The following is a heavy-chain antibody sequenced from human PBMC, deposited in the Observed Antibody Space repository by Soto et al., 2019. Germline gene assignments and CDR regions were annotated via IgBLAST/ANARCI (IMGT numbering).Heavy chain of an antibody. J-gene: IGHJ5*02. Sequence: GGSLRLSCAASGFTFSSYWMHWVRQAPGKGLVWVSRINSDGSSTSYADSVKGRFTISRDNAKNTLYLQMNSLRAEDTAVYYCARDGQYQLLFSLDWFDPWGQGTLVNVSS. CDR3: ARDGQYQLLFSLDWFDP. CDR1: GFTFSSYW. V-gene: IGHV3-74*01. CDR2: INSDGSST. D-gene: IGHD2-2*01.